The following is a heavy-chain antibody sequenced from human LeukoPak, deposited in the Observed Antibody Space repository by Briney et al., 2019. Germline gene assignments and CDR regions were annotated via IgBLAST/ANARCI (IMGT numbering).Heavy chain of an antibody. CDR1: GYSISNGYY. J-gene: IGHJ5*02. V-gene: IGHV4-61*01. D-gene: IGHD4-23*01. Sequence: SETLSLTCTVSGYSISNGYYWTWIRQPPGKGLEWLGYIYYNESTTYNPSLKCRVTMSVDTSKNQFSLKLNSVTAADTAVYYCARERGGRGGNWLDPWGQGTLVTVSS. CDR3: ARERGGRGGNWLDP. CDR2: IYYNEST.